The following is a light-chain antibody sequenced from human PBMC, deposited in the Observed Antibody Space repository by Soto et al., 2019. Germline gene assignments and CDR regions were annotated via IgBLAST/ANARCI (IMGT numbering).Light chain of an antibody. CDR3: SSFTTTYFYV. V-gene: IGLV2-14*01. CDR1: TSDFGFYNY. CDR2: EVT. Sequence: QSVLTQPASVSGSPGQSITISCTGTTSDFGFYNYVSWYQHHPGKAPKLLIYEVTNRHSGVSSRFSASKSAYTASLTISALQAEDEADYYCSSFTTTYFYVFGPGTKVTVL. J-gene: IGLJ1*01.